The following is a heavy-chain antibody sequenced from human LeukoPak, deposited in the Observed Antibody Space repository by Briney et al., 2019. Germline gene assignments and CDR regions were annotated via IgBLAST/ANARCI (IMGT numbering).Heavy chain of an antibody. CDR2: ISSSSSYI. J-gene: IGHJ4*02. D-gene: IGHD3-3*01. CDR1: GFTFSSYS. CDR3: ARIGDFWSGYDFDY. V-gene: IGHV3-21*01. Sequence: GGSLRLSCAASGFTFSSYSMNWVRQAPGKGLEWVSSISSSSSYIYYADSVKGRFTISRDNSKNTLYLQMNSLRAEDTAVYYCARIGDFWSGYDFDYWGQGTLVTVSS.